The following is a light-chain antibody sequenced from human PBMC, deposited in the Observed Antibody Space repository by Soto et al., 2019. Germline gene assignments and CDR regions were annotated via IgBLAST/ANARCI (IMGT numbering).Light chain of an antibody. V-gene: IGKV1-33*01. J-gene: IGKJ5*01. CDR2: DAS. CDR1: QDISNY. CDR3: QQSDSLPIT. Sequence: DIQMTQSPSSLSASVGDRVTITCRASQDISNYLNWYQQRPCKAPNLLIYDASNLERGVPSRFSGTRSGTHFTFAITSPQPEDVATYYCQQSDSLPITFGQGTRLEI.